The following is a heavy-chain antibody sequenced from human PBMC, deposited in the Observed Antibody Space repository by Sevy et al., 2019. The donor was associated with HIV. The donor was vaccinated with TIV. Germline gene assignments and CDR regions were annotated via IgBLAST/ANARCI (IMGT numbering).Heavy chain of an antibody. V-gene: IGHV3-23*01. CDR2: ISGSGGST. CDR1: GFTFSSYA. Sequence: GGSLRLSCAASGFTFSSYAMSWVRQAPGKGLEWVSAISGSGGSTYYADSVKGRFTISRDNSKTTLYLQMNSLRAEDTALYYCAKDLGKWELLRSSDYWGQGTLVTVSS. D-gene: IGHD1-26*01. J-gene: IGHJ4*02. CDR3: AKDLGKWELLRSSDY.